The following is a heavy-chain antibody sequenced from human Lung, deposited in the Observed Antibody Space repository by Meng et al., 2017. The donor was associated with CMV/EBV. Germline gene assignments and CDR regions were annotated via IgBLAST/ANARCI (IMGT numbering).Heavy chain of an antibody. CDR1: GFTFSSYG. CDR3: AKDRLSSSSWYYYYYGMDV. Sequence: GRSLRLXCAASGFTFSSYGMHWVRQAPGKGLEWVAFIRYDGSNKYYADPVKGRFTISRDNSKNTLYLQMNSLRAEDTAVYYCAKDRLSSSSWYYYYYGMDVWAQGTTVTVSS. D-gene: IGHD6-13*01. V-gene: IGHV3-30*02. J-gene: IGHJ6*02. CDR2: IRYDGSNK.